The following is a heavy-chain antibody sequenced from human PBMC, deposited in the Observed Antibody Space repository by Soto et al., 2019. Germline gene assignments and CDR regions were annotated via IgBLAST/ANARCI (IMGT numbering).Heavy chain of an antibody. CDR1: SGSISSSNW. Sequence: SETLSLTCAVSSGSISSSNWWSWVRQPPGKGLEWIGEIYHSGSTNYNPSLKSRVTISVDESKNQFSLKLSSVTAADTAVYYCARVKYSSSIGLFDYWGQGTLVTVSS. CDR3: ARVKYSSSIGLFDY. D-gene: IGHD6-6*01. J-gene: IGHJ4*02. CDR2: IYHSGST. V-gene: IGHV4-4*02.